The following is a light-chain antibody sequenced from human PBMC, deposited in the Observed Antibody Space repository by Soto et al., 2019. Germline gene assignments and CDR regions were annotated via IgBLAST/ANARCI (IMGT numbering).Light chain of an antibody. CDR2: AAS. V-gene: IGKV1-39*01. Sequence: DVHRSQSPSSLSESVGDRVTITCRASQSISSYLNWYQQKPGKAPKLLIYAASSLQSGVPSRFSGSGSGTDFTLTISSLQPEDFAPYYCQQSYSTPTTFGQGTRLEIK. CDR1: QSISSY. J-gene: IGKJ5*01. CDR3: QQSYSTPTT.